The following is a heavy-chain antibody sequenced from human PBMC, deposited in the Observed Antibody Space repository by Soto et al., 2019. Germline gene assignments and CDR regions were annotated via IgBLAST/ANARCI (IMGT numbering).Heavy chain of an antibody. V-gene: IGHV1-8*01. CDR1: AYTFACYD. D-gene: IGHD6-19*01. J-gene: IGHJ3*02. Sequence: AALKLTCKVPAYTFACYDINWVRQATGQGLEWMGWMNPNSGNTGYAQKFQGRVTMTRNTSISTAYMELSSLRSEDTAVYYCARDNKAVADDAFDIWGQ. CDR3: ARDNKAVADDAFDI. CDR2: MNPNSGNT.